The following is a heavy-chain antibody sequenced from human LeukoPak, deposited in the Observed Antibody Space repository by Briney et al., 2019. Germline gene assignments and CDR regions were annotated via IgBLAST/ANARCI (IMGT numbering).Heavy chain of an antibody. Sequence: ASVKVSCKASGYTFTGYYMHWVRQAPGQGLEWMGWINPNSGGTNYAQKFQGRVTMTRDTSISTAYMELRSLRSDDTAVYYCARGRIVVVPAAIGGYYYGMDVWGQGTTVTVSS. CDR2: INPNSGGT. CDR1: GYTFTGYY. D-gene: IGHD2-2*01. CDR3: ARGRIVVVPAAIGGYYYGMDV. J-gene: IGHJ6*02. V-gene: IGHV1-2*02.